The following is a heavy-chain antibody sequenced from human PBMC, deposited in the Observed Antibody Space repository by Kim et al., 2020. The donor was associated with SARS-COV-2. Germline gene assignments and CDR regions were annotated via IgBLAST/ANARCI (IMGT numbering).Heavy chain of an antibody. J-gene: IGHJ5*02. Sequence: GGSLRLSCAASGFTFSSYAMHWVRQAPGKGLEWVAVISYDGSNKYYADSVKGRFTISRDNSKNTLYLQMNSLRAEDTAVYYCARDGDYGGKGGWFDPWGQGTLVTVSS. CDR3: ARDGDYGGKGGWFDP. CDR1: GFTFSSYA. D-gene: IGHD4-17*01. CDR2: ISYDGSNK. V-gene: IGHV3-30-3*01.